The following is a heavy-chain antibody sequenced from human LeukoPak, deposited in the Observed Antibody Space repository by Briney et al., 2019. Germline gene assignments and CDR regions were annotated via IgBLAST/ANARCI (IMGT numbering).Heavy chain of an antibody. J-gene: IGHJ4*02. CDR2: ISGGGGTT. Sequence: HPGGSLRLSCAASGFTFSSYAMSWVRQAPGKGLEWVSVISGGGGTTYYADSVKGRFTISRDNSKNTLYLQMNSLRAEDTALYYCAKELPYNYDNSGYYPASDYWGQGTLVTVSS. CDR3: AKELPYNYDNSGYYPASDY. D-gene: IGHD3-22*01. CDR1: GFTFSSYA. V-gene: IGHV3-23*01.